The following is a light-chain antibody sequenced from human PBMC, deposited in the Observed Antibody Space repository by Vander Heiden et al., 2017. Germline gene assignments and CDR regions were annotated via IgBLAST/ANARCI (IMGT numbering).Light chain of an antibody. CDR1: KLGDKY. CDR3: QAWDSSFVV. V-gene: IGLV3-1*01. CDR2: QDS. J-gene: IGLJ2*01. Sequence: SYELTQPPSVSVSPRQTASITCPGDKLGDKYACWYQQKPGQSPVLVIYQDSKRPSGIPERFSGSNSGNTATLTISGTQAMDEADYYCQAWDSSFVVFGGGTKLTVL.